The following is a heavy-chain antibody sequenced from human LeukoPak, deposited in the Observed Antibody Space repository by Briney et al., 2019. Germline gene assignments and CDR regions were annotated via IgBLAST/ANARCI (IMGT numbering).Heavy chain of an antibody. CDR1: GFTFNNYW. J-gene: IGHJ6*02. D-gene: IGHD3-3*01. V-gene: IGHV3-74*01. Sequence: GGSLRLSCAASGFTFNNYWIHWVRQVPGKGLVWVSRINNDGSSASYVDSVKGRFTISRDNSKNTLYLQMNSLRAEDTAVYYCARTLYWSENGMDVWGQGTTVTVSS. CDR2: INNDGSSA. CDR3: ARTLYWSENGMDV.